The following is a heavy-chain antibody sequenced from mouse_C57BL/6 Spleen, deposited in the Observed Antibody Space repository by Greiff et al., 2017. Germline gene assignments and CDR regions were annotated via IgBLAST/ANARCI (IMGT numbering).Heavy chain of an antibody. J-gene: IGHJ2*01. CDR1: GFNIKDYY. Sequence: VHVKQSGAELVKPGASVKLSCTASGFNIKDYYMHWVKQRTEQGLEWIGRIDPEDGETKYAPKFQGKATITADTSSNTAYLPLSSLTSEDTAVYYCARSRGYYGSSYYFYYWGQGTTLPVSS. D-gene: IGHD1-1*01. CDR2: IDPEDGET. CDR3: ARSRGYYGSSYYFYY. V-gene: IGHV14-2*01.